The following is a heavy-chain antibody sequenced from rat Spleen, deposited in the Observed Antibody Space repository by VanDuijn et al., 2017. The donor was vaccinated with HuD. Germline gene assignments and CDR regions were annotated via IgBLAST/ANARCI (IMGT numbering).Heavy chain of an antibody. J-gene: IGHJ4*01. D-gene: IGHD5-1*01. CDR3: ARAPGNGYVMDA. V-gene: IGHV2S63*01. CDR1: GFSLRDYS. Sequence: EVQLKESGPGLVQPSQTLSLTCTVSGFSLRDYSIHWVRQPPGKGLEWMGIMWSGGSTAYNSVFKCRLSISRDTSKNHIFLKMNSLQSEDTATYHCARAPGNGYVMDAWGQGASVTVSS. CDR2: MWSGGST.